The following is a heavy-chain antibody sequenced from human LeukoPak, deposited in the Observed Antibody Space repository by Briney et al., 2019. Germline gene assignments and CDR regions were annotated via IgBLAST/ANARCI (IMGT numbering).Heavy chain of an antibody. J-gene: IGHJ6*03. CDR2: ISAYNGNT. D-gene: IGHD6-13*01. CDR1: GYTFTSYG. CDR3: ARGLDSSSWYGYYYYYMDV. Sequence: GASVKVSCKASGYTFTSYGISWVRQAPGQGLEWMGWISAYNGNTGYAQKFQGRVTMTRNTSISTAYMELSSLRSEDTAVYYCARGLDSSSWYGYYYYYMDVWGKGTTVTVSS. V-gene: IGHV1-8*02.